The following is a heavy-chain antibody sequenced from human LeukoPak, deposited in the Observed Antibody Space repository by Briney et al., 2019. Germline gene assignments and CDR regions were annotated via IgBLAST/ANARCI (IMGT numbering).Heavy chain of an antibody. D-gene: IGHD6-19*01. Sequence: SETLSLTCAVYGGSFSGYYWSWIRQPPGKGLEWIGEINHSGSTNYNPSLKSRVTISVDTSKNQFSLKLSSVTAADTAVYYCARRGRRAVAVPFDYWAREPWSPSPQ. CDR2: INHSGST. CDR1: GGSFSGYY. J-gene: IGHJ4*02. V-gene: IGHV4-34*01. CDR3: ARRGRRAVAVPFDY.